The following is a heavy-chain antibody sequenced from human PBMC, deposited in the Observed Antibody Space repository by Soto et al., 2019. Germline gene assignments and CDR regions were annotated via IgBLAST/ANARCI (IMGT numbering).Heavy chain of an antibody. CDR2: ISGSGGST. CDR1: VFTFICYA. V-gene: IGHV3-23*01. Sequence: GGSLRLFCAASVFTFICYAISWVRQSPGKVLEWVSAISGSGGSTYYADSVKGRFTISRDNSKNTLYLQMNRLRAEDTAVYYCAKQRDIVVVPAAYNWFDPWGQGTLVTVSS. CDR3: AKQRDIVVVPAAYNWFDP. J-gene: IGHJ5*02. D-gene: IGHD2-2*01.